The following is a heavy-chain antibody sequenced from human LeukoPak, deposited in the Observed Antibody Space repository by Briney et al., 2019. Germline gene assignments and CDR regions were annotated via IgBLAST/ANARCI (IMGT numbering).Heavy chain of an antibody. V-gene: IGHV4-59*11. CDR1: GGSISSHY. Sequence: SETLSLTCTVSGGSISSHYWSWIRQPPGKGLEWIGYIYYSGSTNYNPSLKSRVTISVDTSKNQFSLKLSSVTAADTAVYYCARVRRYCSSTSCYSRYYFDYRGQGTLVTVSS. CDR2: IYYSGST. J-gene: IGHJ4*02. D-gene: IGHD2-2*01. CDR3: ARVRRYCSSTSCYSRYYFDY.